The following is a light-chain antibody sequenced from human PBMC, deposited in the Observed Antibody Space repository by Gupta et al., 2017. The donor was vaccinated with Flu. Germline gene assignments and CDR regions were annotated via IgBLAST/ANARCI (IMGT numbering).Light chain of an antibody. V-gene: IGLV1-44*01. J-gene: IGLJ1*01. CDR3: AAWDDSLNGHYV. CDR1: RSNIGSNS. Sequence: VALSCSGSRSNIGSNSVNWYQQVPGTAPKLLMYGNSQRPSGVPDRFSGSKSGTSASLAISGLQSEDEADYYCAAWDDSLNGHYVFGTGTTVTVV. CDR2: GNS.